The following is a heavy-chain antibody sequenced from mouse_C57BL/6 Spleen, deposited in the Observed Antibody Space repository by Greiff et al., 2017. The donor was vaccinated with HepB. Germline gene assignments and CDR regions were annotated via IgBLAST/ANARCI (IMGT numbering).Heavy chain of an antibody. CDR3: ARGGYYGSAYYYAMGY. D-gene: IGHD1-1*01. Sequence: EVMLVESEGGLVQPGSSMKLSCTASGFTFSDYYMAWVRQVPEKGLEWVANINYDGGSTYYLDSLKSRFIISRDNAKNILYLQISSLKSEDTATYYCARGGYYGSAYYYAMGYWGQGTSVTVSS. V-gene: IGHV5-16*01. CDR2: INYDGGST. CDR1: GFTFSDYY. J-gene: IGHJ4*01.